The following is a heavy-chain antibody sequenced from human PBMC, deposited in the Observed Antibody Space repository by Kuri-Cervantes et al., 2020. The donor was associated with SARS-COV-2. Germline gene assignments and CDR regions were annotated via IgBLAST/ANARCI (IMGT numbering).Heavy chain of an antibody. CDR1: GGSITSDYL. D-gene: IGHD2-2*01. V-gene: IGHV4-39*01. CDR2: SFYSGST. J-gene: IGHJ4*03. CDR3: ARATLVRYFDC. Sequence: SETLSLTCTVSGGSITSDYLWGWIRQPPGKGPEWIGNSFYSGSTFYNPSLKSRVTISVDTSKNQFSLELSSVTAADTAVYYCARATLVRYFDCLSQGTTVTVSS.